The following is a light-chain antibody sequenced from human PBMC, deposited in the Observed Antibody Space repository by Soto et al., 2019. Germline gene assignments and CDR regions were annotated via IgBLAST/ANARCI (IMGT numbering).Light chain of an antibody. J-gene: IGKJ4*01. V-gene: IGKV1-39*01. Sequence: DIQMTQSPSSLSASVGDRVTITCRASQSINHFLNWYQQKPGKAPNLLMYAASSLQSGVPSRFSGSGSGTDFTLTISSLQPEDSANYYCQQTFSTPHTFGGGTKVEIK. CDR2: AAS. CDR3: QQTFSTPHT. CDR1: QSINHF.